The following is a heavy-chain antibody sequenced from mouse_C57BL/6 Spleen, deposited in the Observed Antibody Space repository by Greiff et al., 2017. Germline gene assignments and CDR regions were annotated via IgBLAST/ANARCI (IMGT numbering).Heavy chain of an antibody. Sequence: EVQGVESGPSLVRPSQTLSLTCTVTGFSINSDCYWIWIRQFPGNKLEYIGYTFYSGITYYNPSLESRTYITRDTSKNQFSLKLSSVTTEDTATYYCARDGYYPYYAMDYWGQGTSVTVSS. J-gene: IGHJ4*01. CDR1: GFSINSDCY. CDR2: TFYSGIT. CDR3: ARDGYYPYYAMDY. V-gene: IGHV3-3*01. D-gene: IGHD2-3*01.